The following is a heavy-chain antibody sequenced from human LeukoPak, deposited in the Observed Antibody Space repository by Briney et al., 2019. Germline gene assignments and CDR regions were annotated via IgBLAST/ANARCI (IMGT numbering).Heavy chain of an antibody. CDR3: ARLSTGGRFLDV. D-gene: IGHD3-10*01. CDR1: GGSISSSSCY. V-gene: IGHV4-39*01. J-gene: IGHJ6*04. Sequence: SETLSLTCTVSGGSISSSSCYWGWIRQPPGKGLEWIGTFYYSGSTYYNPSLKSRVTISVDTSKNQFSLELSSVTAADTAVFYCARLSTGGRFLDVWGKGTTVTVSS. CDR2: FYYSGST.